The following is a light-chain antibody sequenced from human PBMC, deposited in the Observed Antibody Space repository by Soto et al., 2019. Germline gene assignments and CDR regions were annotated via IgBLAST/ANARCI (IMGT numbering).Light chain of an antibody. V-gene: IGKV3-11*01. J-gene: IGKJ5*01. CDR3: HQRQYWPPIT. Sequence: VVLTQSPATLSLSPVEIATLSFMTSLSVSVYLDWYQQKPGQAPRLLISDASNRATGIPARFSGSGSGTDFTLTISSLEPEDFAVYYCHQRQYWPPITFGQGTRLEIK. CDR2: DAS. CDR1: LSVSVY.